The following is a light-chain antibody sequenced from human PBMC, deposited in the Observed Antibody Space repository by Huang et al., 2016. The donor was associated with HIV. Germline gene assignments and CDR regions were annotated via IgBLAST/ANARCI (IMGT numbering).Light chain of an antibody. Sequence: IQMTQSPSSLSASIGDRVAITCQASQGISTYLNWYQQKSGRAPKLLIYDASNLEAGVPSRFSGSGSGTDFTFTISSLHPEDIATYYCHQYDNLPFTFGQGTRLEIK. V-gene: IGKV1-33*01. CDR1: QGISTY. CDR3: HQYDNLPFT. J-gene: IGKJ5*01. CDR2: DAS.